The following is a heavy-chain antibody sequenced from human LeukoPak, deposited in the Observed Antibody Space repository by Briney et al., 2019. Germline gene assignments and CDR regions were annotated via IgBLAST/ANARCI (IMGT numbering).Heavy chain of an antibody. V-gene: IGHV4-39*07. CDR1: GGSISSSSYY. D-gene: IGHD1-26*01. J-gene: IGHJ5*02. CDR3: SRESGPYCPFGH. CDR2: IYYSRSI. Sequence: SETLSLTCTVSGGSISSSSYYWGWIRQPPGKGLEWIGNIYYSRSIYSNPSLKSRVTISVDTSNNHFSLKLSSVTAADTAVYYCSRESGPYCPFGHWGQGTLVAV.